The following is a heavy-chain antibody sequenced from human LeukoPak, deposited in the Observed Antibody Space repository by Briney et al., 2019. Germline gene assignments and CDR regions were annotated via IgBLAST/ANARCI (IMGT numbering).Heavy chain of an antibody. J-gene: IGHJ4*02. Sequence: SETLSLTCTVSGGSISSGGYYWSWIRQHPGKGLEWIGYIYYSGSTYYNPSLKSRVTISVDTSKNQFSLKLSSVTAADTAVYYCARARWYCSSTSCPHFDYWGQGTLVTVSS. CDR1: GGSISSGGYY. D-gene: IGHD2-2*01. CDR3: ARARWYCSSTSCPHFDY. V-gene: IGHV4-31*03. CDR2: IYYSGST.